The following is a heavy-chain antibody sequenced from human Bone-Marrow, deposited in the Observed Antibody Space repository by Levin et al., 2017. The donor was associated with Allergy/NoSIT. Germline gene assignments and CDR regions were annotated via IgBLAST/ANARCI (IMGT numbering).Heavy chain of an antibody. CDR3: AKPSSTYCSGGSCYSSAFDI. D-gene: IGHD2-15*01. CDR1: GFTFSSHG. CDR2: TSYDGSNK. J-gene: IGHJ3*02. Sequence: GESLKISCAASGFTFSSHGMHWVRQAPGKGLEWVAITSYDGSNKYYADSVKGRFTISRDNSKNTVYLQMNSLRAEDTAVYYCAKPSSTYCSGGSCYSSAFDIWGQGTMVTVSS. V-gene: IGHV3-30*18.